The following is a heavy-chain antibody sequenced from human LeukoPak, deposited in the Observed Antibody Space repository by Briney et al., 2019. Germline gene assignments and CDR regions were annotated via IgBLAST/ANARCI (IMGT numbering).Heavy chain of an antibody. CDR1: GASINSSNYY. V-gene: IGHV4-39*07. CDR3: AGARRTLMTFDI. Sequence: PSETLSLTCTVSGASINSSNYYWGWIRQPPGKGLEWIGSIYYSGSTNYNPSLKSRVTISVDTSKNQFSLKLNSVTAADTAVYYCAGARRTLMTFDIWGQGTMVTVSS. J-gene: IGHJ3*02. CDR2: IYYSGST.